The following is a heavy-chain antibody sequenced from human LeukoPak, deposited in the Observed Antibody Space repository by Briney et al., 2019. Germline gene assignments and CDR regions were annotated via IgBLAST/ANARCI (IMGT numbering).Heavy chain of an antibody. CDR1: GGSISSGGYY. D-gene: IGHD2-2*01. CDR3: ARDFRYCSSTSCYDWFDP. V-gene: IGHV4-31*03. Sequence: SETLSLTCTVSGGSISSGGYYWSWIRQHPGKGLEWIGYIYYSGSTYYNPSLKSRVTMSVDTSKNQFSLKLSSVTAADTAVYYCARDFRYCSSTSCYDWFDPWDQGTLVTVSS. J-gene: IGHJ5*02. CDR2: IYYSGST.